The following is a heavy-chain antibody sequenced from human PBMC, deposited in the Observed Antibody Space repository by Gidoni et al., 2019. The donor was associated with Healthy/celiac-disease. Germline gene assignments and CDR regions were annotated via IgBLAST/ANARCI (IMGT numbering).Heavy chain of an antibody. V-gene: IGHV4-34*01. CDR2: INHSGST. CDR1: GVSFSGYY. J-gene: IGHJ4*02. D-gene: IGHD3-10*01. Sequence: QVQLQQWGAGLLKPSETLSLTCAVYGVSFSGYYWSWIRQPPGKGLAWIGEINHSGSTNYNPSLKSRVTISVDTSKNQFSLKLSSVTAADTAVYYCARSGYYGSGSYYNWGQGTLVTVSS. CDR3: ARSGYYGSGSYYN.